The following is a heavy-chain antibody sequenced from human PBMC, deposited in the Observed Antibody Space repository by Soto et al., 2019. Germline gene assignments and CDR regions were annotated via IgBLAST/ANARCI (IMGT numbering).Heavy chain of an antibody. V-gene: IGHV1-58*01. CDR1: GFTFTSSA. CDR3: AASGDYNLYYFDY. Sequence: SVKVSCKASGFTFTSSAVQWVRQARGQRLEWIGWIVVGSGNTNYAQKFQERVTITRDMSTSTAYMELSSLRSEDTAVYYCAASGDYNLYYFDYWGQRTLVTVSS. J-gene: IGHJ4*02. D-gene: IGHD4-17*01. CDR2: IVVGSGNT.